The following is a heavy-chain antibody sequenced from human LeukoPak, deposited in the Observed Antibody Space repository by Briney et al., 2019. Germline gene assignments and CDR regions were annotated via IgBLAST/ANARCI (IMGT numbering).Heavy chain of an antibody. D-gene: IGHD3-22*01. J-gene: IGHJ3*02. V-gene: IGHV1-46*01. CDR2: INPSGGST. CDR3: ARGDRRYYDSSGYYYPAHPYDAFDI. Sequence: GASVKVSCKASGYTFTSYYMHWVRQAPGQGPEWMGIINPSGGSTSYAQKFQGRVTMTRDTSTSTVYMELSSLRSEDTAVYYCARGDRRYYDSSGYYYPAHPYDAFDIWGQGTMVTVSS. CDR1: GYTFTSYY.